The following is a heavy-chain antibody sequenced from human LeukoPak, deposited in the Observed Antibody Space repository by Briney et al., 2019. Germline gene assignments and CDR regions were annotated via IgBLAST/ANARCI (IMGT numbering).Heavy chain of an antibody. Sequence: SETLSLTCAVYGGSFSGYYWSWIRQPPGKGLEWIGEINHSGSTNYNPSLKSRVTISVDTSKNQFSLKLSSVTAADTAVYYCARASSGSFVPCDYWGQGTLVTVSS. D-gene: IGHD3-10*01. V-gene: IGHV4-34*01. J-gene: IGHJ4*02. CDR3: ARASSGSFVPCDY. CDR2: INHSGST. CDR1: GGSFSGYY.